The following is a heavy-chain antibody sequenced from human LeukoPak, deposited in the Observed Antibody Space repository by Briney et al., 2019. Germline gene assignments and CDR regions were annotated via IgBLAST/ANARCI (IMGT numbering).Heavy chain of an antibody. D-gene: IGHD2-2*01. Sequence: PSETLSLTCTVSGGSISSYYWSWIRQPPGKGLEWIGYIYYSGSTNYNPSLKSRVTISVDTSKNQFSLKLSSVTAADTAVYYCARLYCSSTSCYEYYYYGMDVWGQGTTVTVSS. J-gene: IGHJ6*02. CDR2: IYYSGST. V-gene: IGHV4-59*08. CDR1: GGSISSYY. CDR3: ARLYCSSTSCYEYYYYGMDV.